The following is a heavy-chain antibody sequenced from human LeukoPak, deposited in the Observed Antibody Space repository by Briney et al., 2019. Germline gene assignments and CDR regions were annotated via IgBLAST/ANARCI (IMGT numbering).Heavy chain of an antibody. V-gene: IGHV1-69*04. D-gene: IGHD6-19*01. J-gene: IGHJ6*02. Sequence: GASVKVSCKASGGTFRSYAISWVRQAPGQGLEWMGRIIPILGIANYAQKFQGRVTITADKSTSTAYMELSSLRSEDTAVYYCARLLAVAGTDFYYYYGMDVWGQGTTVIVSS. CDR3: ARLLAVAGTDFYYYYGMDV. CDR2: IIPILGIA. CDR1: GGTFRSYA.